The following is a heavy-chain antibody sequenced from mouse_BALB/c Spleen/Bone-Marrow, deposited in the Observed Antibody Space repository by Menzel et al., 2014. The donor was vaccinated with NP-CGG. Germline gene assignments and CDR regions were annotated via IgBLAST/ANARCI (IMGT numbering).Heavy chain of an antibody. Sequence: VQLQQSGPGPVAPSQSLSITCTVSGFSLSRYSVHWVRQPPGKGLEWLGMIWGGGSTDYNSALKSRLSISKDNSKSQVFLEMNSLQTDDTAMYYCARNLLYGNPYYYAMDYWGQGTSVTVSS. J-gene: IGHJ4*01. V-gene: IGHV2-6-4*01. CDR2: IWGGGST. CDR1: GFSLSRYS. D-gene: IGHD2-1*01. CDR3: ARNLLYGNPYYYAMDY.